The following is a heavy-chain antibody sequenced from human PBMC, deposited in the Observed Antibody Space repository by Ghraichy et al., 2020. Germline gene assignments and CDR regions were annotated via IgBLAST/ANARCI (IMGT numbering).Heavy chain of an antibody. CDR3: AKGPTYFDFRSGRSWAREQKPDVRNWFDP. CDR1: GGSFSGYY. V-gene: IGHV4-34*01. D-gene: IGHD3-3*01. J-gene: IGHJ5*02. Sequence: SETLSLTCAVYGGSFSGYYWTWIRQPPGKGLEWIGEAKDSGSTNYNPSLKSRVFISVDTSKSQFSLRLSSVSAADTAVYYCAKGPTYFDFRSGRSWAREQKPDVRNWFDPWGQGTPVTVSS. CDR2: AKDSGST.